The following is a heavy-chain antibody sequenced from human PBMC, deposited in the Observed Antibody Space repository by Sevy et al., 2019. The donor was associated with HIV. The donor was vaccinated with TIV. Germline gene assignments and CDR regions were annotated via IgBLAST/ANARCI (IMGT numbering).Heavy chain of an antibody. CDR1: GGTFSSYA. CDR3: ARDTDYDILTGYSYGMDV. CDR2: IIPIFGTA. V-gene: IGHV1-69*13. Sequence: ASVKVSCKASGGTFSSYAISWVRQAPGQGLEWMGGIIPIFGTANYAQKFQGRVTITADESTSTAYMELSSLRSEDTAGYYGARDTDYDILTGYSYGMDVWGQGTTVTVSS. J-gene: IGHJ6*02. D-gene: IGHD3-9*01.